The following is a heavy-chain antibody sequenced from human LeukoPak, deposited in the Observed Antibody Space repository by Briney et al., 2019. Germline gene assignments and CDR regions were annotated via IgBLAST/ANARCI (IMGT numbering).Heavy chain of an antibody. V-gene: IGHV3-23*01. CDR2: ISGSGGST. D-gene: IGHD3-22*01. J-gene: IGHJ4*02. CDR1: GFTFSSYG. Sequence: GGSLTLSCAASGFTFSSYGMSWVRQAPGKGLEWVSAISGSGGSTYYADSVKGRFTISRDNSKNTLYLQMNSLRAEDTAVYYCAKDRYYYDSSGSLNYWGQGTLVTVSS. CDR3: AKDRYYYDSSGSLNY.